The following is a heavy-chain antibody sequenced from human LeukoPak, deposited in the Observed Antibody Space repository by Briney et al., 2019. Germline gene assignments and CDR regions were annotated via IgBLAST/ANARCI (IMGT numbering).Heavy chain of an antibody. CDR1: GGSFRGYY. CDR2: INHSGST. J-gene: IGHJ4*02. V-gene: IGHV4-34*01. Sequence: SETLSLTCAVYGGSFRGYYWSWIRQPPGRGLEWIGEINHSGSTNYNPSLKSRVTISVDTSKNQFSLKLSSVTAADTAVYYCASDCSGGSCYPYWGQGTLVTVSS. D-gene: IGHD2-15*01. CDR3: ASDCSGGSCYPY.